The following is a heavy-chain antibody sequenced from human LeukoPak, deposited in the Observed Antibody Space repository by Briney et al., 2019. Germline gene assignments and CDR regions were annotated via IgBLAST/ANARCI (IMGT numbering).Heavy chain of an antibody. Sequence: GGSLRLSCATSGFTFRSYSMNWVRQAPGKGLEWVSSISSSSLYIYYADSVKGRFTVSRDNAKNSLYLQMNSLRAEDTAVYYCARDRVGDIVVVPPGVMDVWGKGTTVTVSS. V-gene: IGHV3-21*01. J-gene: IGHJ6*03. D-gene: IGHD2-2*01. CDR2: ISSSSLYI. CDR1: GFTFRSYS. CDR3: ARDRVGDIVVVPPGVMDV.